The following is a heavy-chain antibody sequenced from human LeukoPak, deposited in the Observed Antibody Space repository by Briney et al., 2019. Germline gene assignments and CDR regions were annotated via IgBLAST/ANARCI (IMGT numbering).Heavy chain of an antibody. CDR1: GGSFSGYY. V-gene: IGHV4-59*01. Sequence: SETLSLTCAVYGGSFSGYYWSWIRQPPGKGLEWIGYIYYSGRTNYNPSLKSRVTISVDTSKNQFSLKLSSVTAADTAVYYCARTGPHYYYGMDVWGQGTTVTVSS. D-gene: IGHD3-9*01. J-gene: IGHJ6*02. CDR3: ARTGPHYYYGMDV. CDR2: IYYSGRT.